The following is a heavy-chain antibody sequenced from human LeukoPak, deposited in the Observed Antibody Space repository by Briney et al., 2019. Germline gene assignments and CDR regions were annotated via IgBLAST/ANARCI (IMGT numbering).Heavy chain of an antibody. Sequence: GGSLRLSCAASGFTFDDYAMHWVRQAPGKGLERVSGISWNSGSIGYADSVKGRFTISRDNAKNSLYLQMNSLRAEDMALYYCAKARTYDILTGYTRWGQGTLVTVSS. D-gene: IGHD3-9*01. CDR2: ISWNSGSI. J-gene: IGHJ4*02. V-gene: IGHV3-9*03. CDR1: GFTFDDYA. CDR3: AKARTYDILTGYTR.